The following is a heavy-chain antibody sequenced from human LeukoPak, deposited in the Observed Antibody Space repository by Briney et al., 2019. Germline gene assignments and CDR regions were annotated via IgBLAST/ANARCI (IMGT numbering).Heavy chain of an antibody. V-gene: IGHV1-2*02. Sequence: GASVKVSCKASGYTFTGYYMHWVRQAPGQGLEWMGWINPNSGGTDYAQKFQGRVTMTRDTSISTAYMELSRLRSDDTAVYYCARDRQLNDAFDIWGQGTMITVSS. J-gene: IGHJ3*02. CDR1: GYTFTGYY. D-gene: IGHD6-6*01. CDR2: INPNSGGT. CDR3: ARDRQLNDAFDI.